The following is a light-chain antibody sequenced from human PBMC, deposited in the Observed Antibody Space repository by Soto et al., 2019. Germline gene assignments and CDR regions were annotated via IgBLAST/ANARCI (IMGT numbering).Light chain of an antibody. J-gene: IGKJ3*01. CDR3: QQYNNWPLFT. CDR2: GAS. CDR1: QSVNNN. Sequence: EIVMTQSPATLSVSPGERATLSCRASQSVNNNLAWYQQKPGQAPRLLIYGASIMATGIPARFSGSASGTEFTLTISSLQSEDFAVYYCQQYNNWPLFTFGPGTKVDIK. V-gene: IGKV3-15*01.